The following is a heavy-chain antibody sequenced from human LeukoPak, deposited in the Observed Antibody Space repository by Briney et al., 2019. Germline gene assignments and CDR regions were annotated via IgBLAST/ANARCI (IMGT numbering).Heavy chain of an antibody. Sequence: PGGSLRLSCAASGFTFSSYWMSWVRQAPGKGLEWVANIKQDGSEKYYVDSVKGRFTISRDNAKNSLYLQMNSLRAEDTAVYYCAKSGRLYSSSSRYYYYYYMDVWGKGTTVTVSS. CDR2: IKQDGSEK. CDR3: AKSGRLYSSSSRYYYYYYMDV. D-gene: IGHD6-6*01. CDR1: GFTFSSYW. V-gene: IGHV3-7*01. J-gene: IGHJ6*03.